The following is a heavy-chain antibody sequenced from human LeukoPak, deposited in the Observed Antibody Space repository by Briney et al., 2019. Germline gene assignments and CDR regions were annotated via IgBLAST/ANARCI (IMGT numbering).Heavy chain of an antibody. Sequence: VGSLRLSSAPSVFSLCKDAICCGPASLEERGGRVSDVCGRGSYTYFADSVKGRFTISRDNSRDTLYLQLHSLRAEDTAIYYCAKDLSGGYCSSTSCYSLFDYWGQGTLVTVSS. CDR2: VCGRGSYT. D-gene: IGHD2-2*03. V-gene: IGHV3-23*01. CDR3: AKDLSGGYCSSTSCYSLFDY. J-gene: IGHJ4*02. CDR1: VFSLCKDA.